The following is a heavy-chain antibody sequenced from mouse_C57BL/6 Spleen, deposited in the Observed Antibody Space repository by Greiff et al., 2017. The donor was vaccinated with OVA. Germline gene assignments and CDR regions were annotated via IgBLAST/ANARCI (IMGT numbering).Heavy chain of an antibody. CDR1: GYAFTNYF. J-gene: IGHJ3*01. Sequence: QVQLQQSGADLVRPGTSVSVSCKASGYAFTNYFIEWVNQTPGQGLEWIGVIIPGSGGTNYNEKLKGKATLTADKSSSTAYMQLSRLRSDDDATYFCAREREYDYPFAYWGQGTLVTVSA. CDR2: IIPGSGGT. D-gene: IGHD2-4*01. V-gene: IGHV1-54*01. CDR3: AREREYDYPFAY.